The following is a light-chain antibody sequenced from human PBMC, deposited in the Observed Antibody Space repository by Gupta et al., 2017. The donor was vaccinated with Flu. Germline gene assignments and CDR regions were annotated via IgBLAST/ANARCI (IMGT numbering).Light chain of an antibody. CDR1: SVRRCY. J-gene: IGLJ2*01. CDR2: DNN. V-gene: IGLV3-19*01. CDR3: NSRDSTDNNQAV. Sequence: TGKTTSKGASVRRCYESCYQQKPEQAPQLRICDNNIRHTGTPELVSGSNSGNTAAMTITWARAEEEADYYCNSRDSTDNNQAVFGGGTKLTVL.